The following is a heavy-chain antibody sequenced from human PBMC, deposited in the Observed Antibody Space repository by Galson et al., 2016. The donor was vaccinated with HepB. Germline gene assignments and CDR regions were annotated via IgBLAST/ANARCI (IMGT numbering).Heavy chain of an antibody. D-gene: IGHD2/OR15-2a*01. Sequence: QSGAEVKKPGESLKISCEGSGFSLSTYWIGWVRQMPGKGLEWMGTIYAGDSDTRYSPSFQGQATISVDKSITTAYLQWNSLKASDTAIYYCARSTFGFDYWGLGTLVTVSS. CDR1: GFSLSTYW. CDR3: ARSTFGFDY. J-gene: IGHJ4*02. CDR2: IYAGDSDT. V-gene: IGHV5-51*01.